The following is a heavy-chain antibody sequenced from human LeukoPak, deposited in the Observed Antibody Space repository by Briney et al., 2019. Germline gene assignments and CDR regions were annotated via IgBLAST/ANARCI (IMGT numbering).Heavy chain of an antibody. CDR1: GDSVSTNSAA. Sequence: SQTLSLTCAISGDSVSTNSAAWNWLRQSPSRGLEWLARTYYRSKWYTDYAVSVKSRITINPDTSKNQISLQLNSVTPEDTAVYYCAREIQDAFDIWGQGTMVTVSS. V-gene: IGHV6-1*01. J-gene: IGHJ3*02. CDR2: TYYRSKWYT. CDR3: AREIQDAFDI.